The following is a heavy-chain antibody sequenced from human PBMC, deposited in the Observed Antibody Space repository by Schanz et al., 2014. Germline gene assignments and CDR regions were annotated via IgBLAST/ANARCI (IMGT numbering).Heavy chain of an antibody. D-gene: IGHD6-13*01. V-gene: IGHV4-59*11. CDR3: ARAAGPVDY. CDR1: GGSISSHF. J-gene: IGHJ4*02. Sequence: QVQLQESGPGLVKPSETLSLTCTVSTVSGGSISSHFWSWIRQPPGKGLEWIGYIYYSGSTNYNPSLKSRVSISIATSKNQSSLMLGSVTAADTAVYYCARAAGPVDYWGQGTLVTVSS. CDR2: IYYSGST.